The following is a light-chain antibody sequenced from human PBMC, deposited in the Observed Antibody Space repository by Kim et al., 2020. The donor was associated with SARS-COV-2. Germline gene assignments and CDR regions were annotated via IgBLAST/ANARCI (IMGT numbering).Light chain of an antibody. CDR1: SSDVGGYNY. Sequence: GQTVAIACAGTSSDVGGYNYVSWYQQHPGKAPKLMIYEVTKRPSGVADRFSGSKSGYTASLTVSGLQAEDEADYYCSSFAGSDNYVFGAGTKVTVL. J-gene: IGLJ1*01. V-gene: IGLV2-8*01. CDR3: SSFAGSDNYV. CDR2: EVT.